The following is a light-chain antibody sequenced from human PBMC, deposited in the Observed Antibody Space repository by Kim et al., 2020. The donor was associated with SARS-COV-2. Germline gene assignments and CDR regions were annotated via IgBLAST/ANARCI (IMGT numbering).Light chain of an antibody. CDR1: SSNIGSNY. CDR3: AAWDDSLSGVV. J-gene: IGLJ2*01. CDR2: RNN. Sequence: ELTQPPSASGTPGQRVTISCSGSSSNIGSNYVYWYQQLPGTAPKLLIYRNNQRPSGVPDRFSGSKSGTSASLAISGLRSEDEADYYCAAWDDSLSGVVFGVGTQLTVL. V-gene: IGLV1-47*01.